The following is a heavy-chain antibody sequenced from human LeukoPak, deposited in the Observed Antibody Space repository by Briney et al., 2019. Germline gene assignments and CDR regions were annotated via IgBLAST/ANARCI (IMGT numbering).Heavy chain of an antibody. Sequence: GGSLRLSCAASGFTLSNYNMNWVRQAPGKGLEWVSSISGSSSYLFFADSVKGRFTISRDNTKNTLYLQMNTLRVEDTAIYYCVRVALYYYDSESYYFFEHWGQGTPVTAS. V-gene: IGHV3-21*01. CDR2: ISGSSSYL. J-gene: IGHJ4*02. CDR1: GFTLSNYN. CDR3: VRVALYYYDSESYYFFEH. D-gene: IGHD3-10*01.